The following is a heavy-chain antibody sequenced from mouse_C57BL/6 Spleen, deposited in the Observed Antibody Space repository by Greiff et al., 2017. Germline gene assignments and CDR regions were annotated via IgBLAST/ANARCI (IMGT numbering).Heavy chain of an antibody. CDR1: GYAFSSYW. CDR3: ARDGNYVRFAY. Sequence: QVQLKESGAELVKPGASVKISCKASGYAFSSYWMNWVKQRPGKGLEWIGQIYPGDGDTNYNGKFKGKATLTADKSSSTAYMQLSRLTSEDSAVYFCARDGNYVRFAYWGQGTLVTVSA. V-gene: IGHV1-80*01. CDR2: IYPGDGDT. D-gene: IGHD2-1*01. J-gene: IGHJ3*01.